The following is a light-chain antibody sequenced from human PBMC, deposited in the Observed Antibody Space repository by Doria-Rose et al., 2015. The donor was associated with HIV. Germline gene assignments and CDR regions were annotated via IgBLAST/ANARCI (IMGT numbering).Light chain of an antibody. Sequence: EIRVTQSPESLGMSLGERATLNCKSNKRLLYTSKNYLAWYQQKPGQPPTLLIYWASTRQSGVTARFSGSGSGTDFTLAISSLDAEDVAVYYGQQYYDTPSCGPGTTVDIK. J-gene: IGKJ3*01. CDR3: QQYYDTPS. CDR1: KRLLYTSKNY. V-gene: IGKV4-1*01. CDR2: WAS.